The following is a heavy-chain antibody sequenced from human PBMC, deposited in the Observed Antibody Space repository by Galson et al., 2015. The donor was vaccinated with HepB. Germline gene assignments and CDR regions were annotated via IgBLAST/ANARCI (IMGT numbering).Heavy chain of an antibody. Sequence: SVKVSCKASGYTFTSYYMHWVRQAPGQGLEWMGIINPSGGSTSYAQKFQGRVTMTRDTSTSTVYMELSSLRSEDTAVYYCAREYYDILTGETRSYYYYGVDVWGQGTTVTVSS. CDR3: AREYYDILTGETRSYYYYGVDV. CDR2: INPSGGST. CDR1: GYTFTSYY. J-gene: IGHJ6*02. V-gene: IGHV1-46*01. D-gene: IGHD3-9*01.